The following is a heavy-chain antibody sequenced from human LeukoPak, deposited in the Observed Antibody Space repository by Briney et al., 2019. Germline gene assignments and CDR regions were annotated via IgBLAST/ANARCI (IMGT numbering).Heavy chain of an antibody. J-gene: IGHJ6*03. Sequence: SSETLSLTCTVSGASISDHYWGWTRQPPGKGLEWVGYALYRGNTNYTPSLKSRVTMSVDTSKNQFSLKLTSVTAADTAVYYCARESSGTYHNPLGYMDVWGKGTTVTVSS. CDR2: ALYRGNT. CDR1: GASISDHY. V-gene: IGHV4-59*11. CDR3: ARESSGTYHNPLGYMDV. D-gene: IGHD3-10*01.